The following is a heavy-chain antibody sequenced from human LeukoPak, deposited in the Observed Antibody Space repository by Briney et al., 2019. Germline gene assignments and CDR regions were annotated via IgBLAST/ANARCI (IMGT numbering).Heavy chain of an antibody. CDR3: ARSPIDVDTAMVAFIDY. D-gene: IGHD5-18*01. Sequence: PGGSLRLSCAASGFTFSSYAMHWVRQAPGKGLEWVAVLSYDGSNKYYADSVKGRFTISRDNSKNTLYLQMNSLRAEDTAVYYCARSPIDVDTAMVAFIDYWGQGTLVTVSS. J-gene: IGHJ4*02. CDR2: LSYDGSNK. CDR1: GFTFSSYA. V-gene: IGHV3-30-3*01.